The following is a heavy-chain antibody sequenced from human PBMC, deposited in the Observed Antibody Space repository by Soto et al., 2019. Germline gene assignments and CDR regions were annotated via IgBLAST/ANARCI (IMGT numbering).Heavy chain of an antibody. J-gene: IGHJ6*02. Sequence: GGSLRLSCAASGFTFSSYAMHWVRQAPGKGLEYVSAITSNGGNADYASSVKGRFTISRDNSKNTLYLQMGSLRAEDMAVYYCARRIPFGYGMDVWGQGTTVTVSS. CDR2: ITSNGGNA. CDR1: GFTFSSYA. CDR3: ARRIPFGYGMDV. D-gene: IGHD2-21*01. V-gene: IGHV3-64*01.